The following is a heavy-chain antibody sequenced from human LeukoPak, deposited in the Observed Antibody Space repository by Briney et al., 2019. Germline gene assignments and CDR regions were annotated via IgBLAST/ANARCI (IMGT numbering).Heavy chain of an antibody. Sequence: ASVKVSCKASGYTFTGYYMHWVRQAPGQGLEWVGWINPNSGGTNYAQKFQGRVTMTRDTSISTAYMELSRLRSDDTAVYYCARVGSGSYYWFDPWGQGTLVTVSS. D-gene: IGHD3-10*01. V-gene: IGHV1-2*02. CDR3: ARVGSGSYYWFDP. CDR1: GYTFTGYY. J-gene: IGHJ5*02. CDR2: INPNSGGT.